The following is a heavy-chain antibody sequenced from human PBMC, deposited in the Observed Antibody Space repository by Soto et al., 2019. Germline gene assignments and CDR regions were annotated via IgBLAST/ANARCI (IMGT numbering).Heavy chain of an antibody. CDR2: IYYSGST. J-gene: IGHJ4*02. Sequence: QVQLQESGPGLVKPSETLSLTCTVSGGSISSYYWSWIRQPPGKGLEWIGYIYYSGSTNYNPSLKSRVTISVDTSKNQFSLKLSSVTAADTAVYYCARLNFWSGYYSTPAAEFDDWGQGTLVTVSS. CDR1: GGSISSYY. CDR3: ARLNFWSGYYSTPAAEFDD. D-gene: IGHD3-3*01. V-gene: IGHV4-59*01.